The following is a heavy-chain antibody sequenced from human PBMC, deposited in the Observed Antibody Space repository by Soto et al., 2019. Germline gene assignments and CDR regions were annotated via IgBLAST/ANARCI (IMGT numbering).Heavy chain of an antibody. V-gene: IGHV3-73*01. D-gene: IGHD3-22*01. CDR3: TRLQSEIYYESSGYYYYYGMDV. CDR2: IRSKANSYAT. CDR1: GFTFSGSA. Sequence: GGSLRLSCAASGFTFSGSAMHWVRQASGKGLEWVGRIRSKANSYATAYAASVKGRFTISRDDSKNTAYLQMNSLKTEDTAVYYCTRLQSEIYYESSGYYYYYGMDVWGKGTTVTVAS. J-gene: IGHJ6*04.